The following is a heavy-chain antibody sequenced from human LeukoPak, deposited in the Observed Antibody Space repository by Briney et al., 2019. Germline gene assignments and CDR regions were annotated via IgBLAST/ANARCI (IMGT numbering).Heavy chain of an antibody. CDR3: ARVGMVRGVKRFDP. CDR1: GGSISSGGYY. CDR2: VYYSGST. J-gene: IGHJ5*02. D-gene: IGHD3-10*01. V-gene: IGHV4-31*03. Sequence: SETLSLTCTVSGGSISSGGYYWSWICQHPGKGLEWIGYVYYSGSTYYNPSLKSRVTISVDTSKNQFSLKLSSVTAADTAVYYCARVGMVRGVKRFDPWGQGTLVTVSS.